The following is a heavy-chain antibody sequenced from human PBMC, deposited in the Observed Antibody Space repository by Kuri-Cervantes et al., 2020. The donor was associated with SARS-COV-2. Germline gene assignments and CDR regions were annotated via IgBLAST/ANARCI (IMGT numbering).Heavy chain of an antibody. Sequence: GESLKISCAASGFTFSSYSMNWVRQAPGKGLEWVSSISSSSSYIYYADSVKGRFTISRDNAKNSLYLQMNSLRAEDTAVYYCARDCRGKRKPWYFDLWGRGTLVTVSS. J-gene: IGHJ2*01. D-gene: IGHD3-16*01. CDR1: GFTFSSYS. V-gene: IGHV3-21*01. CDR3: ARDCRGKRKPWYFDL. CDR2: ISSSSSYI.